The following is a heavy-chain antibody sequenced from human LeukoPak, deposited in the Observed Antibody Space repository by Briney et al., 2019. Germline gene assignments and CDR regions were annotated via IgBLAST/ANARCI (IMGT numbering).Heavy chain of an antibody. Sequence: GWSLRLSCAASGFTFSSYSMNWVRQAPGKGLEWVSSISSSSSYIYYADSVKGRFTISRDNARNSLYLQMNSLRAEDTAVYYCARGTHKWELGNRFDYWGQGTLVTVSS. V-gene: IGHV3-21*01. D-gene: IGHD1-26*01. CDR2: ISSSSSYI. CDR1: GFTFSSYS. J-gene: IGHJ4*02. CDR3: ARGTHKWELGNRFDY.